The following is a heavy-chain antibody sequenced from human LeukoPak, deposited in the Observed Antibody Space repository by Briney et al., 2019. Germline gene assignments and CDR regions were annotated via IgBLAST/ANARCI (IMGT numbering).Heavy chain of an antibody. CDR1: GFTFDDYA. Sequence: PGGSLRLSCAASGFTFDDYAMHWVRQAPGKGLEWVSGISWNSGSIGYADSVKGRFTISRDNAKNSLYLQMNSLRAEDMALSYCAKDTTPNDYGDDEGGGAVNIWGQGTMVNVT. J-gene: IGHJ3*02. V-gene: IGHV3-9*03. CDR3: AKDTTPNDYGDDEGGGAVNI. D-gene: IGHD4-17*01. CDR2: ISWNSGSI.